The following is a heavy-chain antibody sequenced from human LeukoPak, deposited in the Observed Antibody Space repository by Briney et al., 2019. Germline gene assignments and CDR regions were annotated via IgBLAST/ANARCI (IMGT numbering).Heavy chain of an antibody. CDR1: GDSMSSYF. CDR3: ARGPSGTLYYYYMDV. Sequence: PSETLSLTCTVSGDSMSSYFWSWIRQPPGKGLEWIAYNHDSGTTNYNPSLKSRVTTSIDTSKNQFSLKLSSVTAADTAVYYCARGPSGTLYYYYMDVWGKGTTVTVSS. V-gene: IGHV4-59*01. CDR2: NHDSGTT. J-gene: IGHJ6*03. D-gene: IGHD2-2*01.